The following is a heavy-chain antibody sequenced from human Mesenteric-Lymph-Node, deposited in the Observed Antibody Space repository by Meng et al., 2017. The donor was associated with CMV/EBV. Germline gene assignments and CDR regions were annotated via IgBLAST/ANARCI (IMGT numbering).Heavy chain of an antibody. Sequence: SLRLSCAASGFTFSSYAMHWVRQAPGKGLEWVAVISYDGSNKYYADSVKGRFTISRDNSKNTLYLQMNSLRVEDTALYYCASFDLFDYWGQGTLVTVSS. CDR2: ISYDGSNK. CDR1: GFTFSSYA. V-gene: IGHV3-30-3*01. CDR3: ASFDLFDY. J-gene: IGHJ4*02.